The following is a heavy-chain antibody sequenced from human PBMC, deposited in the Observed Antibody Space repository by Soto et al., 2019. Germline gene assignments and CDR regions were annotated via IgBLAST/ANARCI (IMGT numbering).Heavy chain of an antibody. D-gene: IGHD3-10*01. CDR3: ARELLWFGERRYYYGMDV. J-gene: IGHJ6*02. V-gene: IGHV3-23*01. Sequence: PGGSLRLSCAASGFTFSSYAMSWVRQAPGKGLEWVSAISGSGGSTYYADSVKGRFTISRDNSKNTLYLQMNSLRAEDTAVYYCARELLWFGERRYYYGMDVWGQGTTVTRLL. CDR1: GFTFSSYA. CDR2: ISGSGGST.